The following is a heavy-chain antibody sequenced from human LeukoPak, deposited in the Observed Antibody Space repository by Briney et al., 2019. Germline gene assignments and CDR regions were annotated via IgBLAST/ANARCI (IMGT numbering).Heavy chain of an antibody. J-gene: IGHJ3*02. V-gene: IGHV4-4*07. D-gene: IGHD3-22*01. CDR1: GGSISSYY. CDR2: IYTSGST. Sequence: TSETLSLTCTVSGGSISSYYWSWIRQPAGKGLEWLGRIYTSGSTNYNPSLKSRVTMSVDTSKNQFSLKLSSVTAADTAVYYCARQDSSGYDDAFDIWGQGTMVTVSS. CDR3: ARQDSSGYDDAFDI.